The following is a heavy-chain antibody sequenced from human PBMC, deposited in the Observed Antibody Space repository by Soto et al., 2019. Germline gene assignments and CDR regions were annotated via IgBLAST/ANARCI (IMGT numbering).Heavy chain of an antibody. CDR2: IIPIFGTA. CDR1: GGTFSSYA. Sequence: QVQLVQSGAEVKKPGSSVKVSCKASGGTFSSYAISWVRQAPGQGLEWMGGIIPIFGTANYAQKFQGRVTSTADESTSADDMELSSLRSEDTAVYCCARDRNGGYQSWYFDLWGRGTLVTVSS. D-gene: IGHD7-27*01. CDR3: ARDRNGGYQSWYFDL. J-gene: IGHJ2*01. V-gene: IGHV1-69*12.